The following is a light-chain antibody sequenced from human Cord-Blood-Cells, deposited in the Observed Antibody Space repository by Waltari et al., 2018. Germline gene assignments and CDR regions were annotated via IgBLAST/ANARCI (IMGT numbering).Light chain of an antibody. J-gene: IGKJ1*01. CDR3: QQSYSTPWT. Sequence: DIQMTQSPYSLSASVGDRVTITCRASQSISSYLNWYQQKQGQAPKLLIYAASSLQSGVPSRFSGSGSGTDFTLTISSLPPEDFATYYCQQSYSTPWTFDQGTKVELK. CDR1: QSISSY. CDR2: AAS. V-gene: IGKV1-39*01.